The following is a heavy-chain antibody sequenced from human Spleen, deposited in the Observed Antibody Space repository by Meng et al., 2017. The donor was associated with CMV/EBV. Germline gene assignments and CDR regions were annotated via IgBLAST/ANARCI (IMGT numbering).Heavy chain of an antibody. J-gene: IGHJ4*02. V-gene: IGHV1-69*02. CDR1: GTFSTHT. Sequence: GTFSTHTINWVRQAPGQGLEWMGRIIPIFDIANNAQKFQGRVTITADKSTSTAYMELSSLRSEDTAVYYCARAPLRADSSGYRYFDYWGQGTLVTVSS. D-gene: IGHD3-22*01. CDR3: ARAPLRADSSGYRYFDY. CDR2: IIPIFDIA.